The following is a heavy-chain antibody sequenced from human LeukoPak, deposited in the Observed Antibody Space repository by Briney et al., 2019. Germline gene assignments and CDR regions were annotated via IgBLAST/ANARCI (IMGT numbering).Heavy chain of an antibody. CDR3: GRKAGDCGGGSCYSIDY. CDR2: IIPIFGTA. D-gene: IGHD2-15*01. Sequence: SVKVSCKAFGGSFSSEAVSWVRQAPGQGLEWMGGIIPIFGTANYAQKFQGRVTITTDESTSTAYMEVSSLRSEDTAVYYCGRKAGDCGGGSCYSIDYWGQGTLVTVSS. J-gene: IGHJ4*02. CDR1: GGSFSSEA. V-gene: IGHV1-69*05.